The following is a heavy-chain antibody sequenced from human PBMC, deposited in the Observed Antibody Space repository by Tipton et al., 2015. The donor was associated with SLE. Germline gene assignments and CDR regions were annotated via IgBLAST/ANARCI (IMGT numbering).Heavy chain of an antibody. CDR1: GGSFSGYA. CDR2: ISHSRST. Sequence: TLSLTCAVSGGSFSGYAWSWIRQPPGKGLEWIGEISHSRSTNYNPSLKSRVTISRDTSGKQVSLKLSSVTAADTAVYYCTRGVRGYYDYSYMDVWGKGTTVTISS. V-gene: IGHV4-34*01. CDR3: TRGVRGYYDYSYMDV. D-gene: IGHD3-10*02. J-gene: IGHJ6*03.